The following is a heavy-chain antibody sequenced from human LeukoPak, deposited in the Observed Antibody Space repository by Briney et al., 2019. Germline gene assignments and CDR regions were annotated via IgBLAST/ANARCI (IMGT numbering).Heavy chain of an antibody. J-gene: IGHJ4*02. Sequence: WGSLRLSCTASGFTFSSYWMHWVRQAPGKGLVWVSRINTDGSTTNYADSVRGRFTISRDNAKNTVYLQMNSLRAEDTAVYFCARSMDYWGQGTLVTVSS. CDR2: INTDGSTT. V-gene: IGHV3-74*01. CDR1: GFTFSSYW. CDR3: ARSMDY.